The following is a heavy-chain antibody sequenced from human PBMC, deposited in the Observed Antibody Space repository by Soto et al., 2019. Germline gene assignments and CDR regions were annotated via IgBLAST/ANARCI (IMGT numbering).Heavy chain of an antibody. D-gene: IGHD3-3*01. J-gene: IGHJ5*02. CDR2: IIPIFGTA. Sequence: SVKVSCNASGGTFSSYAISWVRQAPGQGLEWMGGIIPIFGTANYAQKFQGRVTITADKSTSTAYMELSSLRSEDTAVYYCARVRALRFLGRPNWFDPWGQGTLVTVSS. CDR1: GGTFSSYA. CDR3: ARVRALRFLGRPNWFDP. V-gene: IGHV1-69*06.